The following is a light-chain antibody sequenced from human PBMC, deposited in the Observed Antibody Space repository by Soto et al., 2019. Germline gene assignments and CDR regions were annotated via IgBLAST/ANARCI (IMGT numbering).Light chain of an antibody. CDR3: QQYESSPLT. CDR2: RAS. CDR1: QSVSSAL. Sequence: EIVSTQSPDTLSLSPGERATLSCRASQSVSSALLAWYQQKPGQAPRLLIYRASTRATGIPDRFTGSGSGTDFTLTISRLEPEDFAVYYCQQYESSPLTFGGGTKVEIK. J-gene: IGKJ4*01. V-gene: IGKV3-20*01.